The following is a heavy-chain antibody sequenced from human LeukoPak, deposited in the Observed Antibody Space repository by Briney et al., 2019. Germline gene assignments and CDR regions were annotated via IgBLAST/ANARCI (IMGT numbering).Heavy chain of an antibody. CDR1: GFTFSSYW. J-gene: IGHJ4*02. CDR2: IKQDGSEK. Sequence: GSLRLSCAASGFTFSSYWMSWVRQSPGKGLEWVANIKQDGSEKYYVDSVKGRFTISRDNAKNSLYLQMKSLRAEDTAVYYCARDILAVAGMDHWGQGTLVTVSS. D-gene: IGHD6-19*01. CDR3: ARDILAVAGMDH. V-gene: IGHV3-7*01.